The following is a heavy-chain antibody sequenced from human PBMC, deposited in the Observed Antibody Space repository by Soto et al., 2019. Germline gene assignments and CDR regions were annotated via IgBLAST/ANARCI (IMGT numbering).Heavy chain of an antibody. CDR1: GYTFTDYH. CDR2: INPKSGGT. D-gene: IGHD2-8*01. J-gene: IGHJ6*02. V-gene: IGHV1-2*04. Sequence: ASVKVSCKASGYTFTDYHIHWVRQAPGQGLEWLGRINPKSGGTSTAQKVQGWVTMTTDTSISTASMELTRLTSDDTAIYYCARGDSTDCSNGVCSFFYNHDMDVWGQGTTVTVSS. CDR3: ARGDSTDCSNGVCSFFYNHDMDV.